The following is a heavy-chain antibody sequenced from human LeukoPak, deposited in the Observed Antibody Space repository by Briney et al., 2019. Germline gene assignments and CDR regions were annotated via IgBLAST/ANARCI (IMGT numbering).Heavy chain of an antibody. CDR3: ARMRTGYYYDSSGYSRRRVDAFDI. CDR1: GGSFSGCY. D-gene: IGHD3-22*01. CDR2: INHSGST. V-gene: IGHV4-34*01. Sequence: SETLSLTCAVYGGSFSGCYWSWIRQPPGKGLEWIGEINHSGSTNYNPSLKSRVTISVDTSKNQFSLKLSSVTAADTAVYYCARMRTGYYYDSSGYSRRRVDAFDIWGQGTMVTVSS. J-gene: IGHJ3*02.